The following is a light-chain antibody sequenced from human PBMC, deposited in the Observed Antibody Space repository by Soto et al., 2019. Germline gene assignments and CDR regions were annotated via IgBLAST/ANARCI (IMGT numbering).Light chain of an antibody. CDR3: QQYDNYPLT. J-gene: IGKJ4*01. Sequence: DIQMTQSPATLSASVGARVTITCRASQSVRSWLAWYQQKPGTAPRLLIFDASRLESGVPSRFSGSASGTEFTLTISSLQPDDFATYYCQQYDNYPLTVGGGTKVDIK. CDR1: QSVRSW. CDR2: DAS. V-gene: IGKV1-5*01.